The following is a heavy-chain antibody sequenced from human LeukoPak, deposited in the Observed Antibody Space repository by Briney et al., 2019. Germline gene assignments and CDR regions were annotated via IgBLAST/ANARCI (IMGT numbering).Heavy chain of an antibody. CDR1: GFTFSIYG. CDR2: ISGNGDYT. Sequence: GGSLRLSCAASGFTFSIYGMSWVRQAPGKGLEWVSAISGNGDYTYYADSVKGRFTISRDNSKNTLHLQVNSLRVEDSAVYYCAKDRAWGFDYWGQGTLVTVSS. J-gene: IGHJ4*02. CDR3: AKDRAWGFDY. V-gene: IGHV3-23*01. D-gene: IGHD7-27*01.